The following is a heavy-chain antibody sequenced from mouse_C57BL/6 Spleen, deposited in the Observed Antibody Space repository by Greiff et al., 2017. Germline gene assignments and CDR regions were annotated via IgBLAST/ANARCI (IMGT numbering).Heavy chain of an antibody. J-gene: IGHJ3*01. CDR2: IYPGDGDT. Sequence: VQLQQSGPELVKPGASVKISCKASGYAFRSSWMNWVKQRPGKGLEWIGRIYPGDGDTNYNGKFKGKATLTADKSSSTAYMQLSSLTSEDSAVYFCARGVGGFAYWGQGTLVTVSA. CDR1: GYAFRSSW. V-gene: IGHV1-82*01. CDR3: ARGVGGFAY. D-gene: IGHD1-1*01.